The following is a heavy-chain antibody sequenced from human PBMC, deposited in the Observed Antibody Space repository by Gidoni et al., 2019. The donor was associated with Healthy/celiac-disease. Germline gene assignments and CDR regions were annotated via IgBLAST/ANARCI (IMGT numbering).Heavy chain of an antibody. CDR2: ISWNSGSI. J-gene: IGHJ2*01. D-gene: IGHD2-15*01. CDR3: AKGATVVTDWYFDL. Sequence: EVQLVESGGGLVQPGRSLRLSCAASGFTFDDYAMHWVRQAPGKGLEWVSGISWNSGSIGYADSVKGRFTISRDNAKNSLYLQMNSLRAEDTALYYCAKGATVVTDWYFDLWGRGTLVTVSS. V-gene: IGHV3-9*01. CDR1: GFTFDDYA.